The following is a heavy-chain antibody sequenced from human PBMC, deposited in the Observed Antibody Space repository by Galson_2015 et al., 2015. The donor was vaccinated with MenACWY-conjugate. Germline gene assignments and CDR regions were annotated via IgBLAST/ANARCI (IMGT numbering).Heavy chain of an antibody. Sequence: SLRLSCAASGFTISSYAMSWVRQAPGKGLEWVSAISSSGGRTYYADSVKGRFTISRDNSKNTLYLQMNSLRAEDTAVYYCAKDRLADAGTIDYWGQGTLVTVSS. CDR2: ISSSGGRT. CDR1: GFTISSYA. V-gene: IGHV3-23*01. J-gene: IGHJ4*02. D-gene: IGHD1-7*01. CDR3: AKDRLADAGTIDY.